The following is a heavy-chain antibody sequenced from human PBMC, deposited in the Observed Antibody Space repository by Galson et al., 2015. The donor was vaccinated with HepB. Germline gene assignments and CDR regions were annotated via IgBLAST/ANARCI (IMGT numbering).Heavy chain of an antibody. CDR2: IYAGDSDT. Sequence: QSGAEVKKPGESLKISCQTSGFSFRSYWIGWVRQQPGKGLEWIGIIYAGDSDTRYSPSFQGQVTISADKSISTTYLQWSSLKASDTAMYYCARHEREFTSIATFIDYWGQGTLVTVSS. V-gene: IGHV5-51*01. D-gene: IGHD3-10*01. CDR1: GFSFRSYW. J-gene: IGHJ4*02. CDR3: ARHEREFTSIATFIDY.